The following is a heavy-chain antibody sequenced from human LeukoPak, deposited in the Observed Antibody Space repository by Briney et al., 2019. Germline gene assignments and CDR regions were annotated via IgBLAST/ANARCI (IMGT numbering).Heavy chain of an antibody. CDR2: IWYDGSNN. D-gene: IGHD6-19*01. V-gene: IGHV3-33*01. Sequence: PGESLRLSCAASGFTFSSYGMHWVRQAPGKGLEWVAIIWYDGSNNYYADFVKGRFTISRDNSKNTLSLQMNSLRAEDTAVYYCARDSIAVAGCFDSWGQGTLVTVSS. CDR1: GFTFSSYG. CDR3: ARDSIAVAGCFDS. J-gene: IGHJ4*02.